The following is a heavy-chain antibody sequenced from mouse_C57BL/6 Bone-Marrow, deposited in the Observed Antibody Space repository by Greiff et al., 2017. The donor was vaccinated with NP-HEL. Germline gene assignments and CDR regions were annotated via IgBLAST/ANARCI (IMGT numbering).Heavy chain of an antibody. V-gene: IGHV2-9-1*01. CDR2: IWTGGGT. D-gene: IGHD1-1*01. CDR3: GRNLWDSYWYLDV. Sequence: VKLVESGPGLVAPSPSLSITCTASGFSFTSYAISWVRQPPGKGLEWLGVIWTGGGTNYNSALKSRPSISKDNSNSKVILKMHRLQTDDTARYYCGRNLWDSYWYLDVWGKGTTVTVSS. J-gene: IGHJ1*03. CDR1: GFSFTSYA.